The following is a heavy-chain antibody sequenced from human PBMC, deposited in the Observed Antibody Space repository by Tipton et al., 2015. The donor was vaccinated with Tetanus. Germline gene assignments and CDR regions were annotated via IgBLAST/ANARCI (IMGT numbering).Heavy chain of an antibody. Sequence: SLRLSCAVSGFTFSNSWMSWVRQAPGKGLEWVANIKPDGSEKYYVDSVKGRFTISRDNAKNSLYLQMNSLRAEDTALYHCARGYYDSSGYTHDYWGQGTLVTVSS. CDR1: GFTFSNSW. CDR2: IKPDGSEK. V-gene: IGHV3-7*03. D-gene: IGHD3-22*01. CDR3: ARGYYDSSGYTHDY. J-gene: IGHJ4*02.